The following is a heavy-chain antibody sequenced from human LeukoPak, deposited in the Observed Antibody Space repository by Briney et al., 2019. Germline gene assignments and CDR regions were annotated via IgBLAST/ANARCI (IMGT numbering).Heavy chain of an antibody. CDR1: GFTFSSYA. CDR3: AASSD. V-gene: IGHV3-30*03. D-gene: IGHD6-19*01. J-gene: IGHJ4*02. CDR2: ISYDGSNK. Sequence: PGGSLRLSCAASGFTFSSYAMSWVRQAPGKGLEWVAVISYDGSNKYYADSVKGRFTISRDNSKNTLYLQMNSLRAEDTAVYYCAASSDWGQGTLVTVSS.